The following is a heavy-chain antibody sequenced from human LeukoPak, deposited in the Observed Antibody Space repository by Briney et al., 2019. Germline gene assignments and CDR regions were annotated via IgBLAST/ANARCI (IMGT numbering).Heavy chain of an antibody. J-gene: IGHJ3*02. D-gene: IGHD5-24*01. Sequence: SETLSLTCTVSGGSISSGGYYCSWIRQHPGKGLEWIGYIYYSGSTYYNPSLKSRVTISVDTSKNQFSLKLSSVTAADTAVYYCATGLGDGYNAGQHAFDIWGQGTMVTVSS. CDR1: GGSISSGGYY. CDR3: ATGLGDGYNAGQHAFDI. CDR2: IYYSGST. V-gene: IGHV4-31*03.